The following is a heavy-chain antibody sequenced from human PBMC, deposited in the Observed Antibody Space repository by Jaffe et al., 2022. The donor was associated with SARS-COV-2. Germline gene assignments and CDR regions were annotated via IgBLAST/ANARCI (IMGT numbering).Heavy chain of an antibody. D-gene: IGHD2-15*01. V-gene: IGHV4-61*02. CDR3: ARGIAFDY. CDR1: GGSISSGSYY. J-gene: IGHJ4*02. Sequence: QVQLQESGPGLVKPSQTLSLTCTVSGGSISSGSYYWSWIRQPAGKGLEWIGRIYTSGSTNYNPSLKSRVTISVDTSKNQFSLKLSSVTAADTAVYYCARGIAFDYWGQGTLVTVSS. CDR2: IYTSGST.